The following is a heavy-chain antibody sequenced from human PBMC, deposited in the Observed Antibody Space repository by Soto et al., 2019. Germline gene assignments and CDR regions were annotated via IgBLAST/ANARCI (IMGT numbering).Heavy chain of an antibody. CDR1: GGSISSGGYY. CDR3: AASCVGCGGFNYYGMDV. CDR2: IYYSGST. V-gene: IGHV4-31*03. Sequence: QVQLQESGPGLVKPSQTLSLTCTVSGGSISSGGYYWSWIRQHPGKGLEWIGYIYYSGSTYYNPSPKSRVTISVDTSKNHFSLKLSSVTAADTAVYYCAASCVGCGGFNYYGMDVWGQGTTVTVSS. J-gene: IGHJ6*02. D-gene: IGHD2-21*01.